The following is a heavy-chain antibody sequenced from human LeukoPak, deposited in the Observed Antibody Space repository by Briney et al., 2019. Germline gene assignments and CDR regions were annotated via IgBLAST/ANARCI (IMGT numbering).Heavy chain of an antibody. D-gene: IGHD6-19*01. J-gene: IGHJ5*02. V-gene: IGHV4-61*01. Sequence: SETLSLTCTVSGGSVSSTSYYWNWIRQPPGKGLERIGYIHYSGSTNHNPSLKGRVTISVDTSKNQFSLRLSSVTAADTAVYYCAREQWLAANWFDPWGQGTLVTVSS. CDR1: GGSVSSTSYY. CDR2: IHYSGST. CDR3: AREQWLAANWFDP.